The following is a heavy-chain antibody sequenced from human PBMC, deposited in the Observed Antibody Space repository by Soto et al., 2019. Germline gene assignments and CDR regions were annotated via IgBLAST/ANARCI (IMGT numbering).Heavy chain of an antibody. D-gene: IGHD2-2*01. CDR2: FDPEDGET. CDR3: ATAAFGVVPAATFDY. J-gene: IGHJ4*02. CDR1: GYTLTELS. Sequence: ASVKFSCKVSGYTLTELSMHWVRQAPGKGLEWMGGFDPEDGETIYAQKFQGRVTMTEDTSTDTAYMELSSLRSEDTAVYYCATAAFGVVPAATFDYWGQGTLVTVSS. V-gene: IGHV1-24*01.